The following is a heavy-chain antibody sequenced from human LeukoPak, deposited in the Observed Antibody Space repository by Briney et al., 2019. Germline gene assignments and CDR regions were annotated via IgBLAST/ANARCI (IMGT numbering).Heavy chain of an antibody. CDR3: AKPAGVAVAGRVGAFDY. Sequence: PGGSLRLSCATSGFTFSDYAMNWVRQAPGKGLEWVSTISGSGGSTNYADSVKGRFSISRDNSKNTVYLQMNSLRAEDAAVYYCAKPAGVAVAGRVGAFDYWGQGTLVAVSS. CDR2: ISGSGGST. D-gene: IGHD6-19*01. CDR1: GFTFSDYA. J-gene: IGHJ4*02. V-gene: IGHV3-23*01.